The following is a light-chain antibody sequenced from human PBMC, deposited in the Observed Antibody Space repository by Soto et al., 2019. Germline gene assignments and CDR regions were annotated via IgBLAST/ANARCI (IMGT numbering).Light chain of an antibody. V-gene: IGLV1-44*01. CDR3: AAWDDSLNGLV. CDR2: NTN. CDR1: SSNIGSKP. J-gene: IGLJ2*01. Sequence: QSVLTQPPSASGTPGQRVTISCSGSSSNIGSKPVNWYQQLPGAAPKLLIHNTNHRPSGVPDRFSGSKSGTSASLAISGRQSDDEAHYYCAAWDDSLNGLVFGGGTKVTVL.